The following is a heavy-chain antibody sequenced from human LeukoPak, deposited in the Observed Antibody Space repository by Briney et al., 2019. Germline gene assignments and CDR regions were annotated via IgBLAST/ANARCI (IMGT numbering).Heavy chain of an antibody. Sequence: PGGSLRLSCAASGFTFSNYAMMWVRQAPGKRLEWVSSITGSGDGTYYADSVRGRFTISRDNSENTLYLQLNSLRAEDTAVYFCVKGFVHPAYYFDYWGQGTVVTVSS. J-gene: IGHJ4*02. CDR3: VKGFVHPAYYFDY. D-gene: IGHD3-10*01. V-gene: IGHV3-23*01. CDR2: ITGSGDGT. CDR1: GFTFSNYA.